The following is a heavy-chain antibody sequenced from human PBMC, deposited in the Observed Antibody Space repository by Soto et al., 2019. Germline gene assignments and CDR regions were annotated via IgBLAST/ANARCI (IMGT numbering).Heavy chain of an antibody. CDR1: GFTFDDYA. D-gene: IGHD2-2*01. J-gene: IGHJ3*02. V-gene: IGHV3-9*01. CDR2: ISWNSGSI. CDR3: AKDIAQGYCSSTSCAMEVEAFDI. Sequence: GGSLRLSCAASGFTFDDYAMHWVRQAPGKGLEWVSGISWNSGSIGYADSVKGRFTISRDNAKNSLYLQMNSLRAEDTALYYCAKDIAQGYCSSTSCAMEVEAFDIWGQGTMVTVSS.